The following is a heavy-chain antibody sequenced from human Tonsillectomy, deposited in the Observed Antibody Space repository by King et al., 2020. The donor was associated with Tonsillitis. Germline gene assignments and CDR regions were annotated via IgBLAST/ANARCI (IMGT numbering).Heavy chain of an antibody. Sequence: VQLVESGGGLVQPGGSLRLSCEVSGFTFSNYWMTWVRQAPGKGLEWVANIRQDGSDKYYVDSVKGRFTISKDAAKNSLYLQMNSLRAEDTAVYYCATFWSGYFDYWGQGTLVTVSS. CDR3: ATFWSGYFDY. D-gene: IGHD3-3*01. CDR1: GFTFSNYW. CDR2: IRQDGSDK. J-gene: IGHJ4*02. V-gene: IGHV3-7*01.